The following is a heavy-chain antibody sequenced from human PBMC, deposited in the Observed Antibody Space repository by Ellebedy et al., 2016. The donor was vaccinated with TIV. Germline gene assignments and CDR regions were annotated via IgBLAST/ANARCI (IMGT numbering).Heavy chain of an antibody. CDR3: ARHAGNAEYAFDF. V-gene: IGHV4-61*05. CDR2: IHNGVTT. J-gene: IGHJ4*02. Sequence: MPSETLSLTCTVSGGPISSSPYYWGSIRQPPGKGLEWIAYIHNGVTTIYNPSRKGRVTISEDTSKNQFSLILTSVTAADTAVYYCARHAGNAEYAFDFWGQGSPVTVSS. CDR1: GGPISSSPYY. D-gene: IGHD2-2*01.